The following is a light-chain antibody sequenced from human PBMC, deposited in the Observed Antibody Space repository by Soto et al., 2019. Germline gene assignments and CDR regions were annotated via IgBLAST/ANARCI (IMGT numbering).Light chain of an antibody. CDR2: SAS. CDR3: QQYGSSPT. J-gene: IGKJ1*01. CDR1: QSVSSNY. V-gene: IGKV3-20*01. Sequence: EIVLTQSPGTLSLSPGERATLSCRASQSVSSNYLASYQQKPGQAPRVLIYSASSRATGIPDRFSGSGSGTDFTLTISRLEPEDFAMYYCQQYGSSPTFGQGTKVEIK.